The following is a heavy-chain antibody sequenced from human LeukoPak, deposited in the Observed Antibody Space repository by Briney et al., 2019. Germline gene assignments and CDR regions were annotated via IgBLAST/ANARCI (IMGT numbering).Heavy chain of an antibody. J-gene: IGHJ6*03. D-gene: IGHD6-13*01. CDR1: GYTFTDYY. CDR3: ATVRKYSSSWYKSYYYYIDV. CDR2: VDPEDGET. Sequence: ASVKISCKXSGYTFTDYYMHWVQQASGKGLEWMGLVDPEDGETIYSEKFQGRVTITADTSTDTAYMELSSLRSEDTAVYYCATVRKYSSSWYKSYYYYIDVWGKGTTVTVSS. V-gene: IGHV1-69-2*01.